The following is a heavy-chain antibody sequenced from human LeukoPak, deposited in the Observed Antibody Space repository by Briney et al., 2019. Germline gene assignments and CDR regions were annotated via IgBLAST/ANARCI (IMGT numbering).Heavy chain of an antibody. D-gene: IGHD3-10*01. Sequence: PGGSLRLSCAASGFTFSGSAMHWVRQASGKGLEWVGRIRSKANSYATAYAASVKGRFTISRDDSKNTAYLQMNSLKTEDTAVYYCTRHGLWRWFGERGEPDYMDVWGKGTTVTISS. CDR1: GFTFSGSA. V-gene: IGHV3-73*01. CDR3: TRHGLWRWFGERGEPDYMDV. CDR2: IRSKANSYAT. J-gene: IGHJ6*03.